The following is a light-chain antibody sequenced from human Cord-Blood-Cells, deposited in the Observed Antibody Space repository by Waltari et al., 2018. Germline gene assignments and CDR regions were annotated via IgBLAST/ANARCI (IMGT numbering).Light chain of an antibody. Sequence: AIRMTQSPSSLSASTGDRVTITCRASQGINSYLAWYQQKPGTAPKLLIYAASTLKSGVPSGFSGSGSGTDFTLTISCLQSEDFATYYCQQYYSYPYTFGQGTKLEIK. J-gene: IGKJ2*01. CDR2: AAS. CDR1: QGINSY. CDR3: QQYYSYPYT. V-gene: IGKV1-8*01.